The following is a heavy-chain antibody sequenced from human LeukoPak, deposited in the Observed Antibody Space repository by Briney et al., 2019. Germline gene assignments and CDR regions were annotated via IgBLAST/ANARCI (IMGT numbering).Heavy chain of an antibody. V-gene: IGHV3-30*03. D-gene: IGHD3/OR15-3a*01. CDR1: GFTFSSYG. Sequence: GGSLRLSCAASGFTFSSYGMHWVRQAPSKGLEWVAVISYDGSNKYYADSVKGRFTISRDNSKNTLYLQMNSLRAEDTAVYYCARDTTGYYTSYWGQGTLVTVSS. J-gene: IGHJ4*02. CDR3: ARDTTGYYTSY. CDR2: ISYDGSNK.